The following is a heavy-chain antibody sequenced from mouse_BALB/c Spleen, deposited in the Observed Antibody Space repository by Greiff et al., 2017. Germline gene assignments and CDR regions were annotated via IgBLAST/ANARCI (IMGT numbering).Heavy chain of an antibody. Sequence: EVHLVESGGGLVKPGGSLKLSCAASGFTFSSYTMSWVRQTPEKRLEWVATISSGGSYTYYPDSVKGRFTISRDNAKNTLYLQMSSLKSEDTAMYYCTRDGGNHYYAMDYWGQGTSVTVSS. CDR1: GFTFSSYT. CDR2: ISSGGSYT. D-gene: IGHD1-1*02. V-gene: IGHV5-6-4*01. CDR3: TRDGGNHYYAMDY. J-gene: IGHJ4*01.